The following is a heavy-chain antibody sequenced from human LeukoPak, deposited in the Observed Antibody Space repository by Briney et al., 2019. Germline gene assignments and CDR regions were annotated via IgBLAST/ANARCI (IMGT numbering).Heavy chain of an antibody. CDR3: AREAYSGYDWGGYYYYGMDV. V-gene: IGHV4-59*01. CDR1: GGSISSYC. J-gene: IGHJ6*02. CDR2: IYYSGST. D-gene: IGHD5-12*01. Sequence: SETLSLTCTVAGGSISSYCWSWIRQPPGKGLGWIGYIYYSGSTNYNPSLKSRVTIAVDTSKNQFSLKLSSVTAADTAVYYCAREAYSGYDWGGYYYYGMDVWGQGNTVTVSS.